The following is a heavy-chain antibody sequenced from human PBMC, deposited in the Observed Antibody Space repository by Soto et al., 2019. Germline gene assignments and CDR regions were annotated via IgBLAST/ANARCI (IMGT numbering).Heavy chain of an antibody. D-gene: IGHD3-22*01. CDR2: IPYDGGNN. CDR3: AKDFGISMIVFAFDI. V-gene: IGHV3-30*18. Sequence: GGSLRLSCAASGFSFSNYGMHWVRQAPGKGLEWVAVIPYDGGNNNYADSVKGRFTISRDNPKNTLYLQMNSLRAEDTAVYYCAKDFGISMIVFAFDIWGQGTMVTVSS. CDR1: GFSFSNYG. J-gene: IGHJ3*02.